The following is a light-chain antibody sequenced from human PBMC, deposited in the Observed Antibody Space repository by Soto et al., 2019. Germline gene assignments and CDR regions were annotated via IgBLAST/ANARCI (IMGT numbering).Light chain of an antibody. Sequence: SPLTQPASVSGSPGQSITISCTGTSSDVGGYNYASWYQQHPGKAPKLMIYEVSNRPSGVSNRFSGSKSGNTASLTISGLQAEDEADYYCSSYTSSSTYVFGTGTKVTVL. CDR2: EVS. CDR3: SSYTSSSTYV. CDR1: SSDVGGYNY. V-gene: IGLV2-14*01. J-gene: IGLJ1*01.